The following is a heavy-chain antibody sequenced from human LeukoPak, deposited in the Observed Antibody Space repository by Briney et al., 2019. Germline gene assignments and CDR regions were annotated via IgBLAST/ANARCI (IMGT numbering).Heavy chain of an antibody. CDR3: ARDSPWFGELYFYDV. J-gene: IGHJ6*04. CDR1: GFTFSSYA. CDR2: INNVGSIT. D-gene: IGHD3-10*01. Sequence: GGSLRLSCAASGFTFSSYAMHWVRQAPGKGLVWVSRINNVGSITNYADSVKGRFTISRDNAKNTLYLQMNSLRAEDTAVYYCARDSPWFGELYFYDVWGKGTTVTISS. V-gene: IGHV3-74*01.